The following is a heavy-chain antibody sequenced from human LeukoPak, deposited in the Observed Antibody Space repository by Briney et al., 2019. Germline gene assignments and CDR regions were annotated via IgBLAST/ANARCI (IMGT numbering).Heavy chain of an antibody. Sequence: GGSLGLSCAASGFTFSSYGMHWGRQAPGQGLEWVSFISSGGSTKYYADSVKGRFTISRDDSKNTLSLQMNSLRAEDTSVYYCAAGTLGYWGQGALVTVSS. CDR3: AAGTLGY. D-gene: IGHD6-13*01. CDR1: GFTFSSYG. J-gene: IGHJ4*02. CDR2: ISSGGSTK. V-gene: IGHV3-30*03.